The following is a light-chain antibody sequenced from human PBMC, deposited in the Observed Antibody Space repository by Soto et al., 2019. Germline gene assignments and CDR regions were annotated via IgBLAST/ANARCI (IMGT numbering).Light chain of an antibody. Sequence: QSVLTQPASVSGSPGQSITISCTGTSSDVGGYNYVSWYQHHPGKAPKLIIYNVSNRPSGVSNRFSGSKSGNTASLTISGLQAEDEADYYCSSYTITSPYVFGTRTKVTVL. V-gene: IGLV2-14*03. J-gene: IGLJ1*01. CDR2: NVS. CDR3: SSYTITSPYV. CDR1: SSDVGGYNY.